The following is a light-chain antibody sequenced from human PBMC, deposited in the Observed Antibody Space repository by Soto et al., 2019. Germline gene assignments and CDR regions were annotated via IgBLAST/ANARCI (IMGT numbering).Light chain of an antibody. J-gene: IGLJ3*02. CDR1: SSDVGGSNF. V-gene: IGLV2-11*01. Sequence: QSALTQPRSVSGSPGQSVTISCTGTSSDVGGSNFVSWYQQHAGKAPKLVIYDVSKRPSGVPDRFSGSKSGNAASLTISGLQVEDEADYYCCSYAGNSLWVFGGGTKRTVL. CDR3: CSYAGNSLWV. CDR2: DVS.